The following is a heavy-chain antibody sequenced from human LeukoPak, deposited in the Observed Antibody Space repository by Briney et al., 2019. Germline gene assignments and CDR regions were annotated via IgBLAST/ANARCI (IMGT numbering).Heavy chain of an antibody. J-gene: IGHJ4*02. V-gene: IGHV3-21*01. CDR2: ISSTSSSI. CDR1: GFTFCSYS. Sequence: HGGSLRLSCAASGFTFCSYSMNCVRDTPRKGLERVSSISSTSSSIYYADSVKGRFTISRAHPKNSLYLQMNGLRAEDTAVYYCARDSTTYYYDSSGSESAAASWGQGTLVTVSS. CDR3: ARDSTTYYYDSSGSESAAAS. D-gene: IGHD3-22*01.